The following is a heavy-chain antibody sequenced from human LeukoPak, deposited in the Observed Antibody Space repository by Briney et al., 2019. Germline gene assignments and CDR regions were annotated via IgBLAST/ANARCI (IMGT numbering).Heavy chain of an antibody. CDR2: ISGSGGST. Sequence: GGSLRLSCAASGFTFSSYAMSWVRQAPGKGLEWVSAISGSGGSTYYADSVKGRFTISRENSKNTLYLQMNSLRAEDTAVYYCAKANDFWSGYFDYWGQGTLVTVSS. V-gene: IGHV3-23*01. CDR1: GFTFSSYA. D-gene: IGHD3-3*01. J-gene: IGHJ4*02. CDR3: AKANDFWSGYFDY.